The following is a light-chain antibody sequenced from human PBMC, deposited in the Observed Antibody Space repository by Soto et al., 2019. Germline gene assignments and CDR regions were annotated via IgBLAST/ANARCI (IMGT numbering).Light chain of an antibody. Sequence: EIVMTQSPATLSVSPGESATLSCRATRSVSSYLAWYQQKPGQAPRLLIYGASSRATGIPDRFSGSGSGTDFTLTISRLEPEDFAVYYCQQYGSSPITFGQGTRLEIK. CDR1: RSVSSY. CDR3: QQYGSSPIT. J-gene: IGKJ5*01. V-gene: IGKV3-20*01. CDR2: GAS.